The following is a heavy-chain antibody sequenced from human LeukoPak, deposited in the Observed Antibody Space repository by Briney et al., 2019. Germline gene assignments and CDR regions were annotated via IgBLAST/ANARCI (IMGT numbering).Heavy chain of an antibody. Sequence: PGESLKISCKGSGYSFTSYWIGWVRQMPGKGLEWMGIIYPGDSDTRYSPSFQGQVTISADKSISTAYLQWSSLKASDTAMYYCARPNPTGDYYYGMDVWGQGTTVTVSS. CDR3: ARPNPTGDYYYGMDV. CDR1: GYSFTSYW. J-gene: IGHJ6*02. D-gene: IGHD3-10*01. V-gene: IGHV5-51*01. CDR2: IYPGDSDT.